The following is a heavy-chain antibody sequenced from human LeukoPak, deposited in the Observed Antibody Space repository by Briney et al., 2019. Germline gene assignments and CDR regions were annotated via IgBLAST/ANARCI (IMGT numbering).Heavy chain of an antibody. CDR3: ARGRSVGATRSFDY. J-gene: IGHJ4*02. Sequence: GGSLRLSCAASGFTFSNYALNWVRQASGKGLEWVSAISGSGGSTYYTDSVKGRFTISRDNSKDTLYLQMNSLRAEDTAVYYCARGRSVGATRSFDYWGQGTLVTVSS. CDR1: GFTFSNYA. CDR2: ISGSGGST. V-gene: IGHV3-23*01. D-gene: IGHD1-26*01.